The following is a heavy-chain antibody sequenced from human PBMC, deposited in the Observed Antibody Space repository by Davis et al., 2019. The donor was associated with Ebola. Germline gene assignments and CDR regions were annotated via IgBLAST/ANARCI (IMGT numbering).Heavy chain of an antibody. CDR3: ARTQITIFGVVIIDYFDY. CDR2: ISAYNGNT. CDR1: GYTFTGYY. V-gene: IGHV1-18*04. Sequence: ASVKVSCKASGYTFTGYYMHWVRQAPGQGLEWMGWISAYNGNTNYAQKLQGRVTMTTDTSTSTAYMELRSLRSDDTAVYYCARTQITIFGVVIIDYFDYWGQGTLVTVSS. J-gene: IGHJ4*02. D-gene: IGHD3-3*01.